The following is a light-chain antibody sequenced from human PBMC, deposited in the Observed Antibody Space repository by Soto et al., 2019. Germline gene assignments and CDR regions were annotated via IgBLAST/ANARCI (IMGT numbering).Light chain of an antibody. CDR1: SSDVGGYNY. Sequence: QSALTQPASVSGSPGQSITISCGGTSSDVGGYNYVSWYQHHPGKAPKLMISEVSNRPSGVSNRFSGSKSGNTASLTISGLQAEDEADYYCSSRTSSSTYVFGTGTKVTV. V-gene: IGLV2-14*01. CDR2: EVS. CDR3: SSRTSSSTYV. J-gene: IGLJ1*01.